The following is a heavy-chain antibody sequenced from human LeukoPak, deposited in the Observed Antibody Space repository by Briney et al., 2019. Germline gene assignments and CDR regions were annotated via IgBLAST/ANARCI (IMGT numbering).Heavy chain of an antibody. CDR3: ARGYRETVASTYYYYYMDV. J-gene: IGHJ6*03. Sequence: PSETLSLTCTVSGGSMSSYYWSWFRQPAGKGLEWIGRIFTSGSTNYNPSLKSRITVSVDSSKNQFSLKLSSVTAADTAVYYCARGYRETVASTYYYYYMDVWGKGTTVTVSS. V-gene: IGHV4-4*07. D-gene: IGHD6-19*01. CDR2: IFTSGST. CDR1: GGSMSSYY.